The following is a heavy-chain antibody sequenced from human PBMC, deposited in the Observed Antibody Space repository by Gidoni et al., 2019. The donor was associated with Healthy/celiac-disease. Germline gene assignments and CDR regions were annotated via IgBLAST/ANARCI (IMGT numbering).Heavy chain of an antibody. CDR1: GGSISSSSYY. CDR3: ARRGYGMDV. Sequence: QLQLQASGPGLVKPSETRSLTRAVAGGSISSSSYYWGWLLQPPGKGLEWIGSIYYSGSTYYNPSLNSRVTISVHTSKNQFSLKLSSVTAADTAVYYWARRGYGMDVWGQGTTVTVSS. CDR2: IYYSGST. V-gene: IGHV4-39*01. J-gene: IGHJ6*02.